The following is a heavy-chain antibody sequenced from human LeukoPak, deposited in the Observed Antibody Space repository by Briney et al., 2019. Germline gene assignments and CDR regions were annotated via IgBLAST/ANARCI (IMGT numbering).Heavy chain of an antibody. Sequence: SETLSLTCIVSSGSISSYYWSWIRQPPGKGLGWIGYIYYSGSTTYNPSLKSRVTISVDTSKNQFSLKLSSGTAADTAVYYCARGVSTTVTTKFDPWGQGTLVTVSS. V-gene: IGHV4-59*01. CDR3: ARGVSTTVTTKFDP. CDR2: IYYSGST. CDR1: SGSISSYY. D-gene: IGHD4-17*01. J-gene: IGHJ5*02.